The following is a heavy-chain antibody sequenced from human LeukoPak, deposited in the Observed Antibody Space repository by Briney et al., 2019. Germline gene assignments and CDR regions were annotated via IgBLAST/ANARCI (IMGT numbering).Heavy chain of an antibody. D-gene: IGHD5-12*01. CDR3: ARTGLRFGPIDY. J-gene: IGHJ4*02. CDR2: ISYDGSNK. Sequence: GGSLRLSCAASGFTFSSYGMHWVRQAPGKGLEWVAVISYDGSNKYYADSVKGRFTISRDNSKNTLYLQINSLRAEDTAVYYCARTGLRFGPIDYWGQGTLVTVSS. CDR1: GFTFSSYG. V-gene: IGHV3-30*03.